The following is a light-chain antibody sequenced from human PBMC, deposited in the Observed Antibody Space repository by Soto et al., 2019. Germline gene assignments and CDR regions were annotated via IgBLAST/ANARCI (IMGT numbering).Light chain of an antibody. Sequence: QSVLTQPPSVSGAPGQRVTISCTGSSSNIGAGYDVHWYQQLPGTAPKLLIYGNSNRPSGVPDRFSGSKSGTSASLAITGLQAEDEADYYCPSYDSSRHVVFGGGTKVTVL. CDR2: GNS. CDR1: SSNIGAGYD. J-gene: IGLJ2*01. CDR3: PSYDSSRHVV. V-gene: IGLV1-40*01.